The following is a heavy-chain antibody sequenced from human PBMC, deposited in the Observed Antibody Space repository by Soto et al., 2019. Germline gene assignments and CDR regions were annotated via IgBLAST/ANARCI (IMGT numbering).Heavy chain of an antibody. CDR2: TYYRSKWYN. J-gene: IGHJ6*02. CDR1: GYSVSSTSSS. V-gene: IGHV6-1*01. CDR3: ARNRLAGTDVDNSAYYYYYGMDV. D-gene: IGHD6-19*01. Sequence: PFQTLSLTCDISGYSVSSTSSSSNWFRQYPSRGLEWLGRTYYRSKWYNDYAVSVKSRITINPDTSKNQFSLQLNSVTPEDTAVYYCARNRLAGTDVDNSAYYYYYGMDVWVQGTTVTGTS.